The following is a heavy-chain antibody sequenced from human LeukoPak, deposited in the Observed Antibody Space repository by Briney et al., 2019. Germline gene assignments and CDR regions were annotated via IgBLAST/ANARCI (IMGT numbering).Heavy chain of an antibody. J-gene: IGHJ5*02. V-gene: IGHV4-34*01. CDR1: GLTFSSDW. CDR2: INHSGST. D-gene: IGHD3-10*01. CDR3: ARRRRDYYYGSGSCWFDP. Sequence: PGGSLRLSCAVSGLTFSSDWMIWVRQPPGKGLEWIGEINHSGSTNYNPSLKSRVTISVDTSKNQFSLKLSSVTAADTAVYYCARRRRDYYYGSGSCWFDPWGQGTLVTVSS.